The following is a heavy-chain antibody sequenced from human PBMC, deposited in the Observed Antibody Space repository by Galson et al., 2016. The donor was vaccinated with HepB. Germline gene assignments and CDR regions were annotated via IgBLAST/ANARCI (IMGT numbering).Heavy chain of an antibody. CDR2: ISRSGDST. Sequence: SLRLSCAASGFTFRNYGMTWVRQAPGKGLEVVSSISRSGDSTDYADSVKGRFTISRDNSKNTLSLQMNSLTADDTAIYYCVQGSTAPAVWGKGTTVNVSS. V-gene: IGHV3-23*01. CDR1: GFTFRNYG. CDR3: VQGSTAPAV. D-gene: IGHD2-2*01. J-gene: IGHJ6*04.